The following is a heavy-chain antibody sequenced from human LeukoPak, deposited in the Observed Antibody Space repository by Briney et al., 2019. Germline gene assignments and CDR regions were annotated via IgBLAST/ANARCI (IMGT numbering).Heavy chain of an antibody. Sequence: PSETLSLTCTVSGGSISSFYWSWLRQPPGKGLEWIGYIYYSGSNNYNPSLNSRVTMSVDTSKNQFSLKLSSVTAADTAVYYCARGYSQYYFDYWGQGTLVTVSS. CDR2: IYYSGSN. J-gene: IGHJ4*02. D-gene: IGHD5-18*01. CDR1: GGSISSFY. V-gene: IGHV4-59*01. CDR3: ARGYSQYYFDY.